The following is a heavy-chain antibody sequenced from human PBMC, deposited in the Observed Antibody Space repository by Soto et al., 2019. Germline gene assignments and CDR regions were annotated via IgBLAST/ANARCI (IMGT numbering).Heavy chain of an antibody. Sequence: QVQLQQWGAGLLKPSETLSLTCAVYGGSFSGYYWSWIRQPPGKGLEWIGEINHSGSTNYNPSLKIRVTISVDTSKNQFSLELSSVTAAATAVYYCARAADIVVVPAARSGMDVWGQGTTVTVSS. CDR2: INHSGST. D-gene: IGHD2-2*01. V-gene: IGHV4-34*01. J-gene: IGHJ6*02. CDR3: ARAADIVVVPAARSGMDV. CDR1: GGSFSGYY.